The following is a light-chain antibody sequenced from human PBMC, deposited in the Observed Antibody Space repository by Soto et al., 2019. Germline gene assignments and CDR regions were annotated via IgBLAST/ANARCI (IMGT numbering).Light chain of an antibody. J-gene: IGKJ5*01. CDR2: EAS. Sequence: EICLTQSPATLSLSPGEGASLSCWASENVRSNYIVWYQQKPGLAPRLLISEASTRATGIPERLSGSGYGRDLTITISRVETEDFEIYYCQQFGSQPITFGQGTRLEIK. CDR1: ENVRSNY. V-gene: IGKV3D-20*01. CDR3: QQFGSQPIT.